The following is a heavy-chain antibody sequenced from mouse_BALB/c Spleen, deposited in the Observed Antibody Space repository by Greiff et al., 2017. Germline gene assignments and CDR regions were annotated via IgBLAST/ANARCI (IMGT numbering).Heavy chain of an antibody. J-gene: IGHJ4*01. Sequence: EVKLVESGAELVKPGASVKLSCTASGFNIKDTYMHWVKQRPEQGLEWIGRIDPANGNTKYDPKFQGKATITADTSSNTAYLQLSSLTSEDTAVYYCASPYGNYGGYYAMDYWGQGTSVTVSS. CDR2: IDPANGNT. CDR1: GFNIKDTY. CDR3: ASPYGNYGGYYAMDY. V-gene: IGHV14-3*02. D-gene: IGHD2-1*01.